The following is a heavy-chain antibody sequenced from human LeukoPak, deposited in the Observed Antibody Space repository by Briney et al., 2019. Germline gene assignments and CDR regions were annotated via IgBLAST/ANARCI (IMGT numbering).Heavy chain of an antibody. CDR3: AKTTVGYSSGRYPGWPADC. CDR2: FCGSGGCT. CDR1: GLTFNTYA. J-gene: IGHJ4*02. V-gene: IGHV3-23*01. Sequence: GGFLRLSCEDSGLTFNTYAIYWVRQAPGKGLEWVSGFCGSGGCTYYADSVKGRFTISRDNSKNTVYLQMNSLTADDTAVYYCAKTTVGYSSGRYPGWPADCWGQGTLVTVSS. D-gene: IGHD6-19*01.